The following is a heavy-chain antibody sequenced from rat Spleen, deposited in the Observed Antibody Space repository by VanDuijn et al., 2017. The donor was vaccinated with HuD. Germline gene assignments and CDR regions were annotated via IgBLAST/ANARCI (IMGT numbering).Heavy chain of an antibody. Sequence: EVQLVESGGGLVQPGRSLKLSCAASGFTFSDYNMAWVRQAPKKGLEWVATISYDGSGTYYRDSVKGRFTISRDNAKTTLYLQMDSLRSEDTATYYCTTNPYWGQGVMVTVSS. CDR1: GFTFSDYN. D-gene: IGHD3-4*01. CDR2: ISYDGSGT. CDR3: TTNPY. V-gene: IGHV5-7*01. J-gene: IGHJ2*01.